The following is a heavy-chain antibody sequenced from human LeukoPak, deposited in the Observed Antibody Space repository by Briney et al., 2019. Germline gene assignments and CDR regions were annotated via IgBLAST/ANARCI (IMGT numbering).Heavy chain of an antibody. V-gene: IGHV1-46*01. CDR2: INPSGGST. Sequence: ASVKVSCKASGYTFTSYGISWVRQAPGQGLEWMGIINPSGGSTSYAQKFQGRVTMTRDMSTSTVYMELSSLRSEDTAVYYCAREGPDWEFDYWGQGTLVTVSS. CDR3: AREGPDWEFDY. CDR1: GYTFTSYG. J-gene: IGHJ4*02. D-gene: IGHD1-26*01.